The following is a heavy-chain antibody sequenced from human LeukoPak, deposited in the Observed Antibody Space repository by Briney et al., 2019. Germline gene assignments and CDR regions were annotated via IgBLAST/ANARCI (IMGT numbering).Heavy chain of an antibody. CDR1: GFTGFTFSSYS. CDR3: ARYRAHPSFDP. Sequence: GGSLRLSCAASGFTGFTFSSYSMNWARQAPGKGLEWVASIKLDGSEKYYVDSVKGRFTISRDNAENSLSLQMNSLRAEDTAVYYCARYRAHPSFDPWGQGTLVTVSS. V-gene: IGHV3-7*01. D-gene: IGHD3-16*02. CDR2: IKLDGSEK. J-gene: IGHJ5*02.